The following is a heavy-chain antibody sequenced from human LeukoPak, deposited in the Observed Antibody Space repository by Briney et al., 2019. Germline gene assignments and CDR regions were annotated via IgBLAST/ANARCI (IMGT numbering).Heavy chain of an antibody. J-gene: IGHJ4*02. Sequence: GSLRLSCAASGFIFGDYSMNWVRQPPGKWLEWIGEINHSGSTNYNPSLKSRVTISVDTSKNQFSLKLSSVTAADTAVYYCARITYYDFWSGPPKGFDYWGQGTLVTVSS. CDR1: GFIFGDYS. D-gene: IGHD3-3*01. CDR2: INHSGST. V-gene: IGHV4-34*01. CDR3: ARITYYDFWSGPPKGFDY.